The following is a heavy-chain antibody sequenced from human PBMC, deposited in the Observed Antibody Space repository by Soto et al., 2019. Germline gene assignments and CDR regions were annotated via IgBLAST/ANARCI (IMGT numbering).Heavy chain of an antibody. D-gene: IGHD3-10*01. CDR2: ISSNGGST. Sequence: EVQLVESGEGLVQPGGSLRLSCAASGFTFSSYAMHWVRQAPGKGLEYVSAISSNGGSTYYADSVKGRFTISRDNSKNTLYLQMGSLRAEDMAEYYCARTGFGDAFDIWGQGTMVTVSS. CDR3: ARTGFGDAFDI. V-gene: IGHV3-64*02. CDR1: GFTFSSYA. J-gene: IGHJ3*02.